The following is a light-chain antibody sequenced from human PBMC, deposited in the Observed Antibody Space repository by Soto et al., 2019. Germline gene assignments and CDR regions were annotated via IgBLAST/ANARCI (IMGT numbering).Light chain of an antibody. CDR2: DAS. CDR1: QDISNY. Sequence: DIQMTQSPSSLSASVGDRVTITCQASQDISNYLNWYQQKPGKAPKLLIYDASNLETGVPSRFSGSGSGTDFTFTISSLQPEDIATYYCQQYDNLLLTFGPGTMVDIK. CDR3: QQYDNLLLT. V-gene: IGKV1-33*01. J-gene: IGKJ3*01.